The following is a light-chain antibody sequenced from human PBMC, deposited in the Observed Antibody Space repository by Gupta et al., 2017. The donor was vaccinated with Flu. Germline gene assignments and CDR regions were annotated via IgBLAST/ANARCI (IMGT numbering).Light chain of an antibody. Sequence: ERATLSCRASQSVSTYFAWYHQKPGQDPRLLIIDTSTRIAGIPARCSGSGCGTDFTLPISTLVPEDFAVDYYRQRSGMPLYTFGQGTRLEIK. CDR3: RQRSGMPLYT. V-gene: IGKV3-11*01. CDR2: DTS. CDR1: QSVSTY. J-gene: IGKJ2*01.